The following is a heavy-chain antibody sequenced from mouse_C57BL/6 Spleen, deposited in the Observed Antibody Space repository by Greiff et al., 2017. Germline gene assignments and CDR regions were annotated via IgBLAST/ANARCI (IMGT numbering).Heavy chain of an antibody. CDR1: GFTFSDYG. CDR2: ISSGSSTI. D-gene: IGHD2-2*01. CDR3: ARRCGDDVLDYYAMDY. Sequence: EVMLVESGGGLVKPGGSLKLSCAASGFTFSDYGMHWVRQAPEKGLEWVAYISSGSSTIYYADKVKGRFTISSDKAKNTLFLKMTSLRSEDTAMYYCARRCGDDVLDYYAMDYWGQGTSVTVSS. V-gene: IGHV5-17*01. J-gene: IGHJ4*01.